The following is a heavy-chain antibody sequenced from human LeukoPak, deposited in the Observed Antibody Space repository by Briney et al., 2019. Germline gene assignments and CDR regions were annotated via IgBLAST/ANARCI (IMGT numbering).Heavy chain of an antibody. Sequence: GTSLRLSCAASGFPFSSYAMHWVRQAPGKGLEWVALISYDGSNKYYADSVKGRFTISRDNSKNTLYLEMNSLRAEDTAVYYCGKDPNGDYIGAFDMWGRGTMVTVSP. CDR3: GKDPNGDYIGAFDM. D-gene: IGHD4-17*01. CDR1: GFPFSSYA. CDR2: ISYDGSNK. J-gene: IGHJ3*02. V-gene: IGHV3-30-3*01.